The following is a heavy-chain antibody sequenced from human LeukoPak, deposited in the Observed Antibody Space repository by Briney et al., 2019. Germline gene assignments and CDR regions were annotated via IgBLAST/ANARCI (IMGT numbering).Heavy chain of an antibody. V-gene: IGHV1-69*06. CDR3: ARDRMVYATMYDYYYMDV. CDR1: GGTFSSYA. CDR2: IIPIFGTA. J-gene: IGHJ6*03. D-gene: IGHD2-8*01. Sequence: EASVKVSCKASGGTFSSYAISWVRQAPGQGLEWMGGIIPIFGTANYAQKFQGRVTITADKSTSTAYMELSSLRSEDTAVYYCARDRMVYATMYDYYYMDVWGKGTTVTVSS.